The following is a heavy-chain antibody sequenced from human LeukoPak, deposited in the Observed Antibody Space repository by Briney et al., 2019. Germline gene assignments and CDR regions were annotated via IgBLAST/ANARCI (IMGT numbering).Heavy chain of an antibody. Sequence: GGSLRLSCAASGFTVSNNFMSWVRQAPGKGPESVSIIYSGGDTDYADSVKGRFAISRQNSQNTLYLQMDSLRIEDTAVSYCVKGTPGSRSVWGQGTLVTVSS. D-gene: IGHD1-26*01. CDR3: VKGTPGSRSV. CDR2: IYSGGDT. V-gene: IGHV3-53*04. J-gene: IGHJ4*02. CDR1: GFTVSNNF.